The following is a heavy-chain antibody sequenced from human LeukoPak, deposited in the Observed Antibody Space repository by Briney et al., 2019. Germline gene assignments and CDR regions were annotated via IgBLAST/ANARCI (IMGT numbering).Heavy chain of an antibody. CDR1: GYTFTGYY. Sequence: ASVKVSCKASGYTFTGYYMHWVRQAPGRGLEWMGWINPNSGGTNYAQKFQGRVTMTRDTSISTAYMELSRLRSDDTAVYYCARANIVVVPAAIGYWGQGTLVTVSS. CDR3: ARANIVVVPAAIGY. D-gene: IGHD2-2*01. CDR2: INPNSGGT. J-gene: IGHJ4*02. V-gene: IGHV1-2*02.